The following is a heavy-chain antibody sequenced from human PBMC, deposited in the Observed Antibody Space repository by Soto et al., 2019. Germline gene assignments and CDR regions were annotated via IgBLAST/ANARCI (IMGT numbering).Heavy chain of an antibody. CDR2: VYYTETT. D-gene: IGHD3-10*02. CDR1: GGSINRSDHF. V-gene: IGHV4-39*01. Sequence: SETLSLTCSLSGGSINRSDHFWGWIRQTPGKGLEGIGSVYYTETTYYNPSLKSPVTISVETSRNTFSLKVNSVTAADTGIYYCARQRVLSTNMFITSFDPWGQGTLVTVSS. CDR3: ARQRVLSTNMFITSFDP. J-gene: IGHJ5*02.